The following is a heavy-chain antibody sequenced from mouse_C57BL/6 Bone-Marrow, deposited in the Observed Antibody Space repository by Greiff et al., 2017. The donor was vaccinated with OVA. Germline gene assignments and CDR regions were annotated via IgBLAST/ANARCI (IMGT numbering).Heavy chain of an antibody. CDR2: ISSGSSTI. V-gene: IGHV5-17*01. Sequence: EVKVVESGGGLVKPGGSLKLSCAASGFTFSDYGMHWVRQAPEKGLEWVAYISSGSSTIYYADTVKGRFTISRDNAKNTLFLQMTSLRSEDTAMYYCAMTAQAYAMDYWGQGTSVTVSS. CDR1: GFTFSDYG. D-gene: IGHD3-2*02. J-gene: IGHJ4*01. CDR3: AMTAQAYAMDY.